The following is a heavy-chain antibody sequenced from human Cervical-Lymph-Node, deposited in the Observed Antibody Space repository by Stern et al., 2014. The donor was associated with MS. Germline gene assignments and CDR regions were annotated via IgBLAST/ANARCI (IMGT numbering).Heavy chain of an antibody. J-gene: IGHJ6*02. CDR3: ARGPSVGYYYYGMDV. CDR2: IIPIFGTA. Sequence: VQLLESGAEVKKPGSSVKVSCKASGGTFRSYAISWVRQAPGQGLEWMGGIIPIFGTANYAQKFQGRVTITAGESTSTAYMELSSLRSEDTAVYYCARGPSVGYYYYGMDVWGQGTTVTVSS. V-gene: IGHV1-69*01. CDR1: GGTFRSYA. D-gene: IGHD1-26*01.